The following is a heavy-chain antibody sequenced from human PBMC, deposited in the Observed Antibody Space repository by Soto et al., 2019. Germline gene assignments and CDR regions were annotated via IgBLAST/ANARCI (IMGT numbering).Heavy chain of an antibody. CDR3: AKARGVIINYFDY. CDR2: ISGSGGST. Sequence: GGSLRLSCAASGFTFSSYAMSWVRQAPGKGLECVSAISGSGGSTYYADSVKGRFTISRDNSKNTLYLQMNSLRAEDTAVYYCAKARGVIINYFDYWGQGTLVTVST. CDR1: GFTFSSYA. D-gene: IGHD3-10*01. V-gene: IGHV3-23*01. J-gene: IGHJ4*02.